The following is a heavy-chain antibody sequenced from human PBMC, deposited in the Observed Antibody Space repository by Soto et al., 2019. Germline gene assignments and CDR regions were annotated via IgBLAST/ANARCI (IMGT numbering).Heavy chain of an antibody. CDR2: INHSGST. J-gene: IGHJ4*02. Sequence: PSETLSLTCAVYGGSFSGYYWSWIRQPPGKGLEWIGEINHSGSTNYNPSLKSRVTISVDRSKNQFSLKLSSVTAADTAVYYCASSGIVLMLYAPFDYWGQGTLVTVSS. D-gene: IGHD2-8*01. CDR3: ASSGIVLMLYAPFDY. CDR1: GGSFSGYY. V-gene: IGHV4-34*01.